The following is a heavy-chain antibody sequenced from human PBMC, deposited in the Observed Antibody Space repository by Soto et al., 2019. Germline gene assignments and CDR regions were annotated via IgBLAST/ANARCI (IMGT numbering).Heavy chain of an antibody. CDR3: ARGYCSSTSCRSLNAFDI. D-gene: IGHD2-2*01. V-gene: IGHV1-69*13. CDR2: IIPIFGTA. Sequence: SVKVSCKASGGTFSSYAISWVRQAPGQGLEWMGGIIPIFGTANYAQKFQGRATITADESTSTAYMELSSLRSEDTAVYYCARGYCSSTSCRSLNAFDIWGQGTMVTVSS. J-gene: IGHJ3*02. CDR1: GGTFSSYA.